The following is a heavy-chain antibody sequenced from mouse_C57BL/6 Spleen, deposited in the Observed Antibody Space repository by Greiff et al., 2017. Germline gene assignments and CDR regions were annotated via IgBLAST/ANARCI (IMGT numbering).Heavy chain of an antibody. CDR3: TRGGGYFDV. J-gene: IGHJ1*03. Sequence: VQLQQSGAELVRPGASVTLSCKASGYTFTDYEMHWVKQTPVHGLEWIGAIDPETGGTAYNQKFKGKAILTADKSSSTSYMELRSLTSEDSAFYYCTRGGGYFDVWGTGTTVTVSS. CDR2: IDPETGGT. CDR1: GYTFTDYE. V-gene: IGHV1-15*01.